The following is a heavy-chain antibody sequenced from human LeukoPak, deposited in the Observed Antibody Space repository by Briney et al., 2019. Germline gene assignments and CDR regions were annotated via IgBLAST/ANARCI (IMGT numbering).Heavy chain of an antibody. Sequence: GGSLRLSCAASGFTFSRYAMNWVRQAPGKGLEWVSYINTDSSDIHYADSVKGRSTISRDNVRNTLYLQLSSLRAEDSGVYYCARDTFQPGLIDSWGQGTLVTVSS. CDR3: ARDTFQPGLIDS. CDR2: INTDSSDI. J-gene: IGHJ4*02. D-gene: IGHD2-2*01. V-gene: IGHV3-21*05. CDR1: GFTFSRYA.